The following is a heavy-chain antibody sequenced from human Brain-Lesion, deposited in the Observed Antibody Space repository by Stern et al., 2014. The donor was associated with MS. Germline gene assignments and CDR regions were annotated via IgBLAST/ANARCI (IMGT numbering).Heavy chain of an antibody. CDR2: VNNDGRST. V-gene: IGHV3-74*02. D-gene: IGHD3-10*01. CDR3: ARGERWFDS. Sequence: EVQLLESGGGLVQPGGSLRLSCAASGFTFSSYWMHWVRQAPGKGLEWVSRVNNDGRSTSYADSVKGRFTMSRDNAKNTLYLQMNSLRVEDAAIYYCARGERWFDSWGQGTLVTVSS. CDR1: GFTFSSYW. J-gene: IGHJ5*01.